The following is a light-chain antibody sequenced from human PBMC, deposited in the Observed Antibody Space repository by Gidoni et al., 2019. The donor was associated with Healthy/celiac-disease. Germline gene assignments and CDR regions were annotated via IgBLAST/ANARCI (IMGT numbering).Light chain of an antibody. CDR3: QQSYSTPRT. Sequence: DIQMTQSPSSLSASVGDRVTITCRASQSISSYLNWYQQKPGKAPKLLIYAASSLQSGVTSRFSGSGSGTDFTRTISSLQPEDFATYYCQQSYSTPRTFGQGTKVEIK. CDR2: AAS. V-gene: IGKV1-39*01. CDR1: QSISSY. J-gene: IGKJ1*01.